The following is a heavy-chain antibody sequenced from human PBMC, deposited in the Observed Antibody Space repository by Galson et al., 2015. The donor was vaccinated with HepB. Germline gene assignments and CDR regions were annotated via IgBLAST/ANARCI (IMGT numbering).Heavy chain of an antibody. J-gene: IGHJ3*02. CDR1: GGSFSGYY. CDR2: INHSGGT. CDR3: AMGILTGYYRFPDAFDI. V-gene: IGHV4-34*01. D-gene: IGHD3-9*01. Sequence: SETLSLTCAVYGGSFSGYYWSWIRQPPGKGLEWIGEINHSGGTNSNPSLKSRVTISVDTSKNQFSLKLSSVTAADTAVYYCAMGILTGYYRFPDAFDIWGQGTMVTVSS.